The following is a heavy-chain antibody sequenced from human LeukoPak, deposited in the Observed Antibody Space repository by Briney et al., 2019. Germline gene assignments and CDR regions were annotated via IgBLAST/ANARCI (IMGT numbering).Heavy chain of an antibody. J-gene: IGHJ3*02. Sequence: SQTLSLTCTVSGGSISSGGYYWSWIRQHPGKGLEWIGYIYYSGSTYYNPSLRSRVTISVDTSKNQFSLKLSSVSAADTAVYYCAREENGSGRAFDIWGQGTMVTVSS. CDR1: GGSISSGGYY. D-gene: IGHD3-10*01. CDR3: AREENGSGRAFDI. CDR2: IYYSGST. V-gene: IGHV4-31*03.